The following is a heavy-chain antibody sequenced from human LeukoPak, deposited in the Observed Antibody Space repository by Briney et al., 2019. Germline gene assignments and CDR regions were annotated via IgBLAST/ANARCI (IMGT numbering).Heavy chain of an antibody. Sequence: GGSLRLSCAASGFTFDDYGMSWVRQAPGKGLEWVSGINWNGGSTGYADSVKGRFTISRDNAKNSLYLQMNSLRAEDTALYYCARDPNYYDSSGYYPRFDYWGQGTLVTVSS. J-gene: IGHJ4*02. D-gene: IGHD3-22*01. CDR2: INWNGGST. V-gene: IGHV3-20*04. CDR3: ARDPNYYDSSGYYPRFDY. CDR1: GFTFDDYG.